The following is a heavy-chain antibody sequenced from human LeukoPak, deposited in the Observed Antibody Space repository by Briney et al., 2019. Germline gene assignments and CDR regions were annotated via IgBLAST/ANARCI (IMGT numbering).Heavy chain of an antibody. Sequence: ASVTVSCTSSLYTLTSKGVSWVRQAPGEGLEWMGWISANSGNTNYAQKFQGRVTMTTDTSTRTVYMELRSLRSDDTALYYCARDNNYRFDYWGQGTLVTVPS. CDR2: ISANSGNT. D-gene: IGHD5-24*01. J-gene: IGHJ4*02. CDR1: LYTLTSKG. CDR3: ARDNNYRFDY. V-gene: IGHV1-18*01.